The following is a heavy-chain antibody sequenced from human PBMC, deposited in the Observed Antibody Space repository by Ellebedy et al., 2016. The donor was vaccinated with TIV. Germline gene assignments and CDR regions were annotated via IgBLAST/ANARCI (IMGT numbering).Heavy chain of an antibody. Sequence: SETLSLXXTVSGGSVSRYFCSCIRQPAGKGLEWIGRIFTSGSFNYNPPLMSRVTMSVVTSKQQISLRLNSVTTADTAGYYCARVHCSITTCDYYNMDVWGKGTTVTVSS. D-gene: IGHD1-1*01. CDR1: GGSVSRYF. CDR3: ARVHCSITTCDYYNMDV. V-gene: IGHV4-4*07. CDR2: IFTSGSF. J-gene: IGHJ6*03.